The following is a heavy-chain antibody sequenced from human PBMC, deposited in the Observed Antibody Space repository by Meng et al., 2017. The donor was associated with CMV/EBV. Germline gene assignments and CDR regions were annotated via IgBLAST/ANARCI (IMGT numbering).Heavy chain of an antibody. Sequence: GGSLRLSCAGLGFTFSRYWMHWVRQAPGKGLVWVSRINSDGSRTRDADSVKGRFTISRDNAKNTLYMQMNSLRAEDTAVYYCTRGIPPVKEYGMEGNGMDVWGRGTTVTVSS. CDR1: GFTFSRYW. V-gene: IGHV3-74*01. CDR2: INSDGSRT. J-gene: IGHJ6*02. CDR3: TRGIPPVKEYGMEGNGMDV. D-gene: IGHD2-8*01.